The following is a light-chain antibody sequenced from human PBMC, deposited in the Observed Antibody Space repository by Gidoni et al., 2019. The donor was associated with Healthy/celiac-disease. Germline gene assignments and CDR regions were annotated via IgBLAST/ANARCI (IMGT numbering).Light chain of an antibody. Sequence: QSVLTQPPSVSGAPGQRVTISCTGSSSNIGAGYDVHWYQQLPGTAPKLLIYDNNYRPSGVPDRFSGSKSGTSASLAITGLQAEDEADYYCQSYDSSLSGGVFGGGTKLTVL. J-gene: IGLJ3*02. V-gene: IGLV1-40*01. CDR1: SSNIGAGYD. CDR2: DNN. CDR3: QSYDSSLSGGV.